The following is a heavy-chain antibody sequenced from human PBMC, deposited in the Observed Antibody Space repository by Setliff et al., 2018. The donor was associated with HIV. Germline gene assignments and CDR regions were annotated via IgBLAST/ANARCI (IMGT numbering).Heavy chain of an antibody. CDR2: IYYTGST. Sequence: SETLSLTCTVSGDSSSNDYWTWVRQPPGKGLEYIGNIYYTGSTHHNPSLESRVATSVDTSKNQFSPKLSSVTAADTAVYYCARIVRWELVATSTFFYYYMDVWGKGTTVTVSS. D-gene: IGHD1-26*01. CDR1: GDSSSNDY. V-gene: IGHV4-59*08. J-gene: IGHJ6*03. CDR3: ARIVRWELVATSTFFYYYMDV.